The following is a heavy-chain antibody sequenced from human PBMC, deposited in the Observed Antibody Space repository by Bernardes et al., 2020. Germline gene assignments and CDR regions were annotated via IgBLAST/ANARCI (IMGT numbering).Heavy chain of an antibody. D-gene: IGHD5-18*01. V-gene: IGHV3-23*01. J-gene: IGHJ4*02. CDR3: AMNSYGYVGVDY. Sequence: VGSLILSCAAFGFTFSNYGMSWVRQAPGKGLEWVSAISGSGGPTYYADSVKGRFTISRDNSKNTLYLQMSSLRAEDTAVYYCAMNSYGYVGVDYWGQGTLVTVSS. CDR2: ISGSGGPT. CDR1: GFTFSNYG.